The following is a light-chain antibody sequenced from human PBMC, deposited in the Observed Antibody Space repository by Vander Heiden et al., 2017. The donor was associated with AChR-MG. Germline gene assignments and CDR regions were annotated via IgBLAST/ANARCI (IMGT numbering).Light chain of an antibody. CDR1: QSISSY. Sequence: DIQMTQSPSSLSASVGDRVTITCRASQSISSYLNWYQQKPGKAPKLLIYAASSLQSGVPSRFSGSGSGTDFTLTISSRQPEDFATYYCQQNDSTPLVTFGGGTKVEIK. V-gene: IGKV1-39*01. J-gene: IGKJ4*01. CDR3: QQNDSTPLVT. CDR2: AAS.